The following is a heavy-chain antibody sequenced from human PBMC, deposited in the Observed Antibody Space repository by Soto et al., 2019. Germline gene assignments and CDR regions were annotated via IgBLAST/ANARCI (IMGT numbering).Heavy chain of an antibody. CDR1: GGTLSDHG. D-gene: IGHD3-10*01. J-gene: IGHJ3*02. V-gene: IGHV1-69*06. CDR3: ARGVYGSGNYYTGPSAFDI. Sequence: QVQLEQSGAEVKKPGSSVKVSCKASGGTLSDHGVAWLRQAPGQGLEWMGGTIPVFNTAKYAQKFQGRVTVTADKFTNIAYMELSSLRSEDTAFYFCARGVYGSGNYYTGPSAFDIWGHGQWSSSLQ. CDR2: TIPVFNTA.